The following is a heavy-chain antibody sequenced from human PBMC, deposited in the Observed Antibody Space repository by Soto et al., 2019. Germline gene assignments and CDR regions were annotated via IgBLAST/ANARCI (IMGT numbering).Heavy chain of an antibody. J-gene: IGHJ3*02. Sequence: QVQLVQSGAEVKKPGSSVKVSCKASGGTFGTHAISWVRQAPGQGLQWVGGIIPVHGTTNYAHIFNGRVTINADESRTTATMELTSLRFEDTAVYYCARDRSEMDTMTGGFDTWGQGTTVTVSS. D-gene: IGHD5-18*01. CDR1: GGTFGTHA. CDR2: IIPVHGTT. CDR3: ARDRSEMDTMTGGFDT. V-gene: IGHV1-69*11.